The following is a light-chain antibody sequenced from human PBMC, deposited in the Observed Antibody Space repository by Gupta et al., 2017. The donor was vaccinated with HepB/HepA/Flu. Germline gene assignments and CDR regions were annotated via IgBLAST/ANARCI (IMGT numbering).Light chain of an antibody. J-gene: IGKJ2*01. Sequence: DIQMTQSPSTLSASVGDTVTITCRASQSISSWLAWYQQKPGKAPKLLIYKASNLQNGVPSRFSGSGSGTEFTLTITSLQPDDFATYYCQQYNDFSITFGQGTKLE. CDR2: KAS. V-gene: IGKV1-5*03. CDR1: QSISSW. CDR3: QQYNDFSIT.